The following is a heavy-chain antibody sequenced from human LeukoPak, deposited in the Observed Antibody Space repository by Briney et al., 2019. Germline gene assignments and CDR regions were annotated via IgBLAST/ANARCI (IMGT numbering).Heavy chain of an antibody. CDR3: AREHSSSWLKPTQYYFDY. CDR1: GGSFSGYY. CDR2: INHSGST. V-gene: IGHV4-34*01. J-gene: IGHJ4*02. Sequence: SETLSLTCAVYGGSFSGYYWSWIRQPPGKGLEWIGEINHSGSTNYNPSLKSRVTISVDTSKNQFSLKLSSVTAADTAEYYCAREHSSSWLKPTQYYFDYWGQGTLVTVSS. D-gene: IGHD6-13*01.